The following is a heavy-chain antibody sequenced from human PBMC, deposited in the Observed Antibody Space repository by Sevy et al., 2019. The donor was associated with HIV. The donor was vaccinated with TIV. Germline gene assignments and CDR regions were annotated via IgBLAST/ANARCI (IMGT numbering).Heavy chain of an antibody. CDR2: ISGSGGST. V-gene: IGHV3-23*01. Sequence: GGSLRLSCAASGFTFSSYVMSWVRQAPGKGLEWVSAISGSGGSTYYADSVKGRFTISRDNSKNTLYLQMNSLRAEDTAVYYCAKVSGGFKKGDYWGQGTLVTVSS. CDR3: AKVSGGFKKGDY. D-gene: IGHD3-16*01. J-gene: IGHJ4*02. CDR1: GFTFSSYV.